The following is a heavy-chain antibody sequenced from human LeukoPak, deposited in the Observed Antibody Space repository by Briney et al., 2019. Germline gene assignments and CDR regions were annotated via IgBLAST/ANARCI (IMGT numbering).Heavy chain of an antibody. CDR2: ISTDGRST. D-gene: IGHD5-12*01. J-gene: IGHJ4*02. V-gene: IGHV3-74*01. CDR1: GFTFSSYW. Sequence: GGSLRLSCAASGFTFSSYWMHWVRQAPGKGPVWVSRISTDGRSTNYADSVKGRFTISRDNAKNSLYLQMNSLRAEETAVYYCARDFRGYADYWGQGTLVTVSS. CDR3: ARDFRGYADY.